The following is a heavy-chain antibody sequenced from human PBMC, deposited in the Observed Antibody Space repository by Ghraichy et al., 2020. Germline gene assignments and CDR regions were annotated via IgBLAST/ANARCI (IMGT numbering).Heavy chain of an antibody. D-gene: IGHD3-9*01. CDR3: AKGRDYDILTGPFYYDY. CDR2: ISGYNGDI. V-gene: IGHV1-18*01. J-gene: IGHJ4*02. CDR1: GYSFTTNG. Sequence: ASVKGSCKASGYSFTTNGITWVRQVPGQGLEWLGWISGYNGDIKYAEEFQDRVTLTTDTSTRTANMELRSLKIDDTAVYYCAKGRDYDILTGPFYYDYWGQGSVVTVSS.